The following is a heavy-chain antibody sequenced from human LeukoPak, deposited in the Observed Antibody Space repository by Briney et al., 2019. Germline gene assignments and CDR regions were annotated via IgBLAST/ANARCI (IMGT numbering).Heavy chain of an antibody. Sequence: GGSLRLSCSASGFTFSNYWMSWVRQAPGKGLEWVTNIKQDESEKYYVDSVKGRFTISRDNAKSSLYLQMNSLRAEDTAVYYCARALDSSSSRYQAFEEWGQGTLVTVSS. D-gene: IGHD2-2*01. CDR2: IKQDESEK. J-gene: IGHJ4*02. CDR1: GFTFSNYW. CDR3: ARALDSSSSRYQAFEE. V-gene: IGHV3-7*01.